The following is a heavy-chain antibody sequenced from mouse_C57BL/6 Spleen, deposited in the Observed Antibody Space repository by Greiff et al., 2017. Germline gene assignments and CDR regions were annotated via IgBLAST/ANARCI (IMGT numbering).Heavy chain of an antibody. Sequence: QVHVKQSGPELVKPGASVKISCKASGYAFSSSWMNWVKQRPGKGLEWIGRIYPGDGDTNYNGKFKGKATLTADQSSSTAYMQLSSLTSEDSAVYFGAKEEGGDYGNGAYWGQGTLVTVSA. V-gene: IGHV1-82*01. CDR3: AKEEGGDYGNGAY. D-gene: IGHD2-1*01. J-gene: IGHJ3*01. CDR2: IYPGDGDT. CDR1: GYAFSSSW.